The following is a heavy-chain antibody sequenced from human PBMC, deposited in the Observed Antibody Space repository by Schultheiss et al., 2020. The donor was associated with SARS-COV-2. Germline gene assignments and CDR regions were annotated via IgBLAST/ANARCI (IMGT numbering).Heavy chain of an antibody. CDR2: ISYDGSNK. CDR1: GFTFSSYG. V-gene: IGHV3-30*18. Sequence: GESLKISCAASGFTFSSYGMHWVRQAPGKGLEWVAVISYDGSNKYYADSVKGRFTISRDNSKNTLYLQMNSLRAEDTAVYYCANDCSSTSCYSPFDYWGQGTLVTVSS. CDR3: ANDCSSTSCYSPFDY. J-gene: IGHJ4*02. D-gene: IGHD2-2*02.